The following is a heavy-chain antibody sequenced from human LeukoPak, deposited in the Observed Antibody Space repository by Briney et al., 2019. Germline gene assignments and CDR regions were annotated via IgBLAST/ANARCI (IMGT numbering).Heavy chain of an antibody. V-gene: IGHV4-38-2*02. J-gene: IGHJ4*02. D-gene: IGHD6-19*01. Sequence: SETLSLTCTVSGYSISSGYYWGWIRQPPGKGLEWTGSSGSTYYNPSLKSRITISVDTSKDQFSLKLSSVTAADTAVYYCARDSALAQAVMFDYWGQGTLVTVSS. CDR3: ARDSALAQAVMFDY. CDR2: SGST. CDR1: GYSISSGYY.